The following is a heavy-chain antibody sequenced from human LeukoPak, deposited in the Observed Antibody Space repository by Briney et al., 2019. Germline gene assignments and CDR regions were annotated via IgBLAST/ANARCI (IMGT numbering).Heavy chain of an antibody. CDR2: IKSKTDGGTT. D-gene: IGHD5-12*01. CDR1: GFTFSNAW. Sequence: GGSLRLSCAASGFTFSNAWMSWVRQAPGKGLEWVGRIKSKTDGGTTDYAAPVKGRFTISRDDSKNTLYLQMNSLKTEDTAVYYCAKALYSGYVPDAFDIWGQGTMVTVSS. J-gene: IGHJ3*02. V-gene: IGHV3-15*01. CDR3: AKALYSGYVPDAFDI.